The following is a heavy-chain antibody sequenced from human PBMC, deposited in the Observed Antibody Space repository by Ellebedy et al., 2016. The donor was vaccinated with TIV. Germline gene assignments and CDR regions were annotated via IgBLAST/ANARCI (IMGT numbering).Heavy chain of an antibody. J-gene: IGHJ4*02. CDR3: ARGRGSGSFLIDY. Sequence: PGGSLRLSCAASGFTFSTYAVHWVRRAPGKGLEWVAIISYDGTTKHYADSVRGRFTVSRGNSKNTVYLQMNSLRREDTAVYYCARGRGSGSFLIDYWGQGTLVTVSS. V-gene: IGHV3-30*04. D-gene: IGHD1-26*01. CDR1: GFTFSTYA. CDR2: ISYDGTTK.